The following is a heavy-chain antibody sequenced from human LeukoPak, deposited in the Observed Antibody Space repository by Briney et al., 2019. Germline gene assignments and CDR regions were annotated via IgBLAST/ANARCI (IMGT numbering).Heavy chain of an antibody. CDR2: INPSGGST. J-gene: IGHJ5*02. D-gene: IGHD6-6*01. CDR1: GYTFTSYY. Sequence: ASVKVSCKASGYTFTSYYMHWVRQAPGQGLEWMGIINPSGGSTSYAQKFQGRVTMTRDMSTSTVYMELSSLRSEDTAVYYCASGTAARRGGKNWFNPWGQGTLVTVSS. V-gene: IGHV1-46*01. CDR3: ASGTAARRGGKNWFNP.